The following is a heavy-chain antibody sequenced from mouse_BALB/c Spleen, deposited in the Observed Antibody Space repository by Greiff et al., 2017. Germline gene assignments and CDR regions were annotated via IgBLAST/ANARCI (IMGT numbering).Heavy chain of an antibody. D-gene: IGHD2-14*01. CDR1: GYSITSDYA. V-gene: IGHV3-2*02. CDR3: ARGRYDGDYYAMDY. J-gene: IGHJ4*01. CDR2: ISYSGST. Sequence: EVKLVESGPGLVKPSQSLSLTCTVTGYSITSDYAWNWIRQFPGNKLEWMGYISYSGSTSYNPSLKSRISITRDTSKNQFFLQLNSVTTEDTATYYCARGRYDGDYYAMDYWGQGTSVTVSS.